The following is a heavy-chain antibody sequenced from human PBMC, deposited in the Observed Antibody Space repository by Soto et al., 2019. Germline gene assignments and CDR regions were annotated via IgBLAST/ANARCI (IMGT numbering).Heavy chain of an antibody. J-gene: IGHJ4*02. CDR2: GSPENSNA. CDR3: EVTTGY. Sequence: QVQVVQSRAEAKKPGASVKVSCKTSGYTFTDYDINWVRQAPGQGLEYMGWGSPENSNAGYAQQSXGXXSMTTNTIISTAYLEPTDLRYEDTAVYYCEVTTGYWGQGTMVTVSS. CDR1: GYTFTDYD. V-gene: IGHV1-8*01. D-gene: IGHD2-21*02.